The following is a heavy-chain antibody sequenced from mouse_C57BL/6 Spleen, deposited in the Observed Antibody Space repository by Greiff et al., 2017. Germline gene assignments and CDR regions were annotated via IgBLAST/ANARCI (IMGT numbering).Heavy chain of an antibody. CDR2: IDPSDSEN. CDR3: ARGPYYGYYDYFDY. Sequence: QVQLQQPGAELVRPGSSVKLSCKASGYTFTSYRMHWVKQRPIQGLEWIGNIDPSDSENHYNQKFKDKATLTVDKSSSTAYMQLSSLTSEDSAVYYCARGPYYGYYDYFDYWGQGTTLTVSS. D-gene: IGHD2-3*01. V-gene: IGHV1-52*01. J-gene: IGHJ2*01. CDR1: GYTFTSYR.